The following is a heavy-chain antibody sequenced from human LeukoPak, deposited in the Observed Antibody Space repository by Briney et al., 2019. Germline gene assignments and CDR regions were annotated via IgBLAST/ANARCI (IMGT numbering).Heavy chain of an antibody. CDR2: ISERGGST. CDR1: GITLSNYG. CDR3: AKRGVVIRVILVGFHKEAYYFDS. V-gene: IGHV3-23*01. J-gene: IGHJ4*02. Sequence: GGSLRLSCAVSGITLSNYGMRWARQAPGKGLEWVAGISERGGSTNYADSVKGRFTISRDNPKNTLYLQMNSLRAEDTAVYFCAKRGVVIRVILVGFHKEAYYFDSWGQGALVTVSS. D-gene: IGHD3-22*01.